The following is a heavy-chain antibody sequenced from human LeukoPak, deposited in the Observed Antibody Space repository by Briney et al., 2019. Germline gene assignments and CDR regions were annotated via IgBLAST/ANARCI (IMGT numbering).Heavy chain of an antibody. CDR1: GFTVSSNY. CDR3: ARAGQWLGQYYFDY. D-gene: IGHD6-19*01. Sequence: GGSLRLSCAASGFTVSSNYMSWVRQAPGKGLEWVSVIYSGGSTYYADSVKGRFTISRDNSKNTLHLQMNSLRAEDTAVYYCARAGQWLGQYYFDYWGQGTLVTVSP. CDR2: IYSGGST. J-gene: IGHJ4*02. V-gene: IGHV3-53*01.